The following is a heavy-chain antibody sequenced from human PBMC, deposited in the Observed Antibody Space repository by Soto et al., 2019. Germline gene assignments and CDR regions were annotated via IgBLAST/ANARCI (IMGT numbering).Heavy chain of an antibody. V-gene: IGHV2-5*05. CDR3: AHAIYPYDHESTGYYFDS. Sequence: QITLKESGPTLVKPTQTLTLTCTFSGFSLTTSGVGVGWIRQPPGKALECLALINWDDDERYGPSVRSRLTITKDTSKNHVVFTMTNMDPVDTATYSCAHAIYPYDHESTGYYFDSWGQGTLVTVSS. CDR1: GFSLTTSGVG. J-gene: IGHJ4*02. CDR2: INWDDDE. D-gene: IGHD3-22*01.